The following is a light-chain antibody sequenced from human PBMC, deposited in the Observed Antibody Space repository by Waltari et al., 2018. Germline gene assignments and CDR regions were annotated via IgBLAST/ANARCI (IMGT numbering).Light chain of an antibody. Sequence: DIKMTQSPSSLSASIGDRVTITCRASQDIGNFLAWYQQITGKVPRVLIYAASSLQSGVPSRFSGSGSGTDFTLTISGLQPEDVATYYCQKYNTAPPTFGPGTRVEMK. V-gene: IGKV1-27*01. CDR1: QDIGNF. CDR2: AAS. CDR3: QKYNTAPPT. J-gene: IGKJ1*01.